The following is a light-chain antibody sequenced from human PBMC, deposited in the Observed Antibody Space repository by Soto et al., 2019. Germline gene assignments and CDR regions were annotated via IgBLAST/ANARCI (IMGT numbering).Light chain of an antibody. CDR2: ATS. J-gene: IGKJ2*01. V-gene: IGKV3-20*01. CDR1: QSVDSTY. Sequence: EIVLTQSPGTLSLSPGARATLSCRASQSVDSTYLAWYQQKPDQSPRLLIYATSTRAAGIPDRFSGSGSGTDFTLTISRLEPDDVAVYYCQQYDTSPPMYTFGQGTKVDIK. CDR3: QQYDTSPPMYT.